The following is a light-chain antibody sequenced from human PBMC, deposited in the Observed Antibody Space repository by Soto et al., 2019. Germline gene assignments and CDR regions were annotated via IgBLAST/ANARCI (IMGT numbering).Light chain of an antibody. Sequence: EVVLTQSPGTLSLSPGERATLSCRASQSVSSYLAWYQQKPGQAPRLLIYGASSRATGIPDRFSGSGSGTDFTLTISRLEPEDFVVYYCQQYGSSPRITFGQGTRMEIK. CDR1: QSVSSY. V-gene: IGKV3-20*01. J-gene: IGKJ5*01. CDR2: GAS. CDR3: QQYGSSPRIT.